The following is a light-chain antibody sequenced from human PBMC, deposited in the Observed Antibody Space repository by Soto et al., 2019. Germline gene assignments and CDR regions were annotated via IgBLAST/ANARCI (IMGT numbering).Light chain of an antibody. J-gene: IGKJ1*01. Sequence: IVLTHSPGTLSLSPWERATLSCRASQSVTTQLAWYQQKPGQAPRLIIHGASSRATGVPDRITGSGSGTDFTLSISRLEPEDFAVYYCQQYGGSTRKFGQGTKVDIK. V-gene: IGKV3-20*01. CDR2: GAS. CDR3: QQYGGSTRK. CDR1: QSVTTQ.